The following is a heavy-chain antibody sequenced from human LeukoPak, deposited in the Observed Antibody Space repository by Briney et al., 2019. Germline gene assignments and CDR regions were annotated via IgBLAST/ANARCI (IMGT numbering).Heavy chain of an antibody. V-gene: IGHV1-2*02. CDR1: GYTITGYY. CDR2: VNPNNGGT. D-gene: IGHD1-1*01. CDR3: GRDRHWNQGNFDY. Sequence: ASVKVSCKAFGYTITGYYIHWVRQAPGQGLEWMGWVNPNNGGTNSAQKFQGRVTMTRDTSIGTAYMELNRLTYDDTAVYYCGRDRHWNQGNFDYWGQGTLVTVSS. J-gene: IGHJ4*02.